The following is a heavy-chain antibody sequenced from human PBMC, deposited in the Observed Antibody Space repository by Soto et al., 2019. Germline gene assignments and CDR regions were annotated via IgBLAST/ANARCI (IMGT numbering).Heavy chain of an antibody. Sequence: GGSLRLSCAASQFTFSNYAMTWVRQAPGKGLEWVSSISGIGGTIYYAESVRGRFTISRDNSKNTLYLQMNSLRAEDTAIYYCAKIIDAGGTDYWGQGTLVTVSS. J-gene: IGHJ4*02. CDR1: QFTFSNYA. CDR2: ISGIGGTI. V-gene: IGHV3-23*01. D-gene: IGHD6-13*01. CDR3: AKIIDAGGTDY.